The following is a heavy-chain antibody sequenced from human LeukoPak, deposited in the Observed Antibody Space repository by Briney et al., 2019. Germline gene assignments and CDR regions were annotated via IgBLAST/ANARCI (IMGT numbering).Heavy chain of an antibody. CDR1: GFTFSDYW. CDR3: ARDTSPYTGTIWSDAFDI. Sequence: GGSLRLSCAVSGFTFSDYWMTWVRQAPGKGLEWVANIKGDGSKKNYVDSVKGRFTISGDNANNSMYLQMNSLRAEDTAVYYCARDTSPYTGTIWSDAFDIWGQGTMVTVSS. CDR2: IKGDGSKK. D-gene: IGHD2-2*01. J-gene: IGHJ3*02. V-gene: IGHV3-7*01.